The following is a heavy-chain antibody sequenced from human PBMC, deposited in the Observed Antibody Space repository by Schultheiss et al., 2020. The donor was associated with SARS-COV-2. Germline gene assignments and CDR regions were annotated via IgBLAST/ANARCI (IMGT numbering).Heavy chain of an antibody. CDR3: ARDSYYDSSGYHS. J-gene: IGHJ5*02. V-gene: IGHV3-23*01. D-gene: IGHD3-22*01. Sequence: GESLKISCAASGFTFSSYAMSWVRQAPGKGLEWVSAISGSGGSTYYADSVKGRFTISRDNAKNSLYLQMNSLRAEDTAVYYCARDSYYDSSGYHSWGQGTLVTVSS. CDR1: GFTFSSYA. CDR2: ISGSGGST.